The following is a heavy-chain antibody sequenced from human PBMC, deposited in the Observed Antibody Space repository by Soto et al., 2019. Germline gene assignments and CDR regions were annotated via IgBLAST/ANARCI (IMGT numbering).Heavy chain of an antibody. J-gene: IGHJ4*02. CDR2: ISYDGSNK. D-gene: IGHD3-22*01. V-gene: IGHV3-30*04. Sequence: GGPLRLSCAASGFTFSSYAMHWVRQAPAKGLEWVAVISYDGSNKKYAASVKGRFTISRDNSKNTLYLQMNSLRAEDTAVYYCARDFSPNYYDSSGYDYWGQGTLVTVSS. CDR1: GFTFSSYA. CDR3: ARDFSPNYYDSSGYDY.